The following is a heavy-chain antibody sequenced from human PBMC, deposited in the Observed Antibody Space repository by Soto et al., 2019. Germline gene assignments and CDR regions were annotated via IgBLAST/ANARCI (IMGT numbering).Heavy chain of an antibody. Sequence: SETLSLTCTASGGSISSYYWSWIRQPAGKGLEWIGRIYTSGSTNYNPSLKSRVTMSVDTSKNQFSLKLSSVTAADTAVYYCARDQGSGWYGTDLYYYYGMDVWGQGTTVTVSS. J-gene: IGHJ6*02. CDR2: IYTSGST. D-gene: IGHD6-19*01. CDR1: GGSISSYY. CDR3: ARDQGSGWYGTDLYYYYGMDV. V-gene: IGHV4-4*07.